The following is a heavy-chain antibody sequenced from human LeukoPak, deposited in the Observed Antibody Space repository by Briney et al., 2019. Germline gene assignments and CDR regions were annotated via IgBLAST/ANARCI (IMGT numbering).Heavy chain of an antibody. CDR2: IYYSGST. CDR1: GGSISSYY. Sequence: SETLSLTCTVSGGSISSYYWSWIRQPPGKGLEWIGYIYYSGSTNYNPSLKSRVTISVDTSKNQFSLKLSSVTAADTAVYYCARVRRWGNALDIWGQGTMVTVSS. J-gene: IGHJ3*02. V-gene: IGHV4-59*01. D-gene: IGHD4-23*01. CDR3: ARVRRWGNALDI.